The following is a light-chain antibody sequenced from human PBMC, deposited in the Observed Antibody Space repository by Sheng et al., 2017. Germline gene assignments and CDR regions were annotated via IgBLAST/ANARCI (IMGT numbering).Light chain of an antibody. J-gene: IGKJ4*01. CDR1: QSVSSSS. V-gene: IGKV3-20*01. CDR3: QRYGSLLT. Sequence: EIVLTQSPGTLSLSPGERATLSCRASQSVSSSSLAWYQQRPGQAPRLLIYASSTRATGIPDRFSGSGSGTDFTLTISRLEPEDSAVYYCQRYGSLLT. CDR2: ASS.